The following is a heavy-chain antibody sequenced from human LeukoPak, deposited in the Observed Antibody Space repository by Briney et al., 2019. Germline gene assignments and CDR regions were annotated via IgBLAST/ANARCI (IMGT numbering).Heavy chain of an antibody. CDR1: GFTFSSYH. V-gene: IGHV3-48*02. CDR2: ISSSSGTT. CDR3: ARGGSSCFDS. J-gene: IGHJ4*02. Sequence: GGSLRLSSAASGFTFSSYHMNWVRQAPGKGLEWVSYISSSSGTTYDAAAVRGRFTTARDNAKNSLYLQMNNLRDEDTAVYYCARGGSSCFDSWGQGTLVTVSS. D-gene: IGHD6-13*01.